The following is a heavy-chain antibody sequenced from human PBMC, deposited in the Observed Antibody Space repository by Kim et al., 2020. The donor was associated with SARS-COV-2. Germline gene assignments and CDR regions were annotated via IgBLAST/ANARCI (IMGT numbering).Heavy chain of an antibody. CDR3: AADHGPGLYDFWSGNYYYYYGMDV. D-gene: IGHD3-3*01. J-gene: IGHJ6*02. CDR2: IVVGSGNT. Sequence: SVKVSCKASGFTFTSSAVQWVRQARGQRLEWIGWIVVGSGNTNYAQKFQERVTITRDMSTSTAYMELSSLRSEDTAVYYCAADHGPGLYDFWSGNYYYYYGMDVWGQGTTVTVSS. CDR1: GFTFTSSA. V-gene: IGHV1-58*01.